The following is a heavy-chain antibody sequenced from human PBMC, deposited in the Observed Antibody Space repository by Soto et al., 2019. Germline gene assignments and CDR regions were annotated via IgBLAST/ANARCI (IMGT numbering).Heavy chain of an antibody. D-gene: IGHD3-16*02. J-gene: IGHJ5*02. Sequence: QVQLVQSGAEVKKPGASVKVSCKASGYTFSTYGISWVRQAPGQGLQWMGWISAYNGNTNYAQNFQGRVTMTTDAYTSTAYMELRSLRSDDTAVYYCATEGPNHRLSWGQGTLVTVSS. CDR2: ISAYNGNT. V-gene: IGHV1-18*01. CDR3: ATEGPNHRLS. CDR1: GYTFSTYG.